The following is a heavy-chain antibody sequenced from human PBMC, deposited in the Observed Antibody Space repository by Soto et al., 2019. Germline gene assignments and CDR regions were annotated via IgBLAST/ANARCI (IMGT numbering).Heavy chain of an antibody. V-gene: IGHV1-46*03. CDR3: ARVARVLLWFGEFQPSDY. D-gene: IGHD3-10*01. J-gene: IGHJ4*02. CDR1: GYTFTSYY. CDR2: INPSGGST. Sequence: QVQLVQSGAEVKKPGASVKVSCKASGYTFTSYYMHWVRQAPGQGLEWMGIINPSGGSTSYAQKFQGRGTMTRDTSTSTVYMELSSLRSEDTAVYYCARVARVLLWFGEFQPSDYWGQGTLVTVSS.